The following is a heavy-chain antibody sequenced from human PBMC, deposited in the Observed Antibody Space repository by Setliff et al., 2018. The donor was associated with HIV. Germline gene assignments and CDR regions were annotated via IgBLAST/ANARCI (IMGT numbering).Heavy chain of an antibody. Sequence: SETLSLTCPVSGDSISSSIYYWGWVRQPPGKGLEWIGGIYYTGSPFYNPSLKSRVTISVDTSNNQFSLKLSSVTAADTAVYYCARGGGTSSPIDYHYYIDVWGKGTTVTVSS. CDR2: IYYTGSP. D-gene: IGHD6-6*01. CDR3: ARGGGTSSPIDYHYYIDV. J-gene: IGHJ6*03. CDR1: GDSISSSIYY. V-gene: IGHV4-39*01.